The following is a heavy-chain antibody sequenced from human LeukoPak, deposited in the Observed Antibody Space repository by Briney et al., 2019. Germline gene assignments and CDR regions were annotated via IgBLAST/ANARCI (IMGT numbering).Heavy chain of an antibody. D-gene: IGHD3-10*01. J-gene: IGHJ6*03. CDR3: AKSSGGFGELNLVRYHYMDV. CDR1: GFTFSSHG. V-gene: IGHV3-30*02. Sequence: GGSLRLSCAASGFTFSSHGMHWVRQAPGKGLEWVAFIRYDGSNKKYADSVKGRFTISRDNSKNTLYLQMNSLRAEDTAVYYCAKSSGGFGELNLVRYHYMDVWGKGTTVTISS. CDR2: IRYDGSNK.